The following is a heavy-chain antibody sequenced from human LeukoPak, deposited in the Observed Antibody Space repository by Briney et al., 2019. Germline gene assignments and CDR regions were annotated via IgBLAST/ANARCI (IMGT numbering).Heavy chain of an antibody. V-gene: IGHV3-74*01. CDR2: INSDGSST. D-gene: IGHD1-26*01. Sequence: PGGSLRLSCAASGFTFSSYWMHWVRQAPGKGLVWVSRINSDGSSTSYADSVKGRFTISRDNAKNTLYLQMNSLRAEDTAVYYCARVPTSPGGEWELLTKGAFDIWGQGTMVTVSS. CDR3: ARVPTSPGGEWELLTKGAFDI. CDR1: GFTFSSYW. J-gene: IGHJ3*02.